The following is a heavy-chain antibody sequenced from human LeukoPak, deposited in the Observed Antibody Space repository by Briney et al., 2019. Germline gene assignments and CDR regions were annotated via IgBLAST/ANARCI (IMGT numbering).Heavy chain of an antibody. D-gene: IGHD1-14*01. J-gene: IGHJ4*02. Sequence: EGSLRLSCAVSGFIFSDHYMDWVRQAPGKGPECTARSTNKASGYTTHYAASVQGRFTISRDDSKNTLFLQMNSLKNEDTAVYFCVRGRNSFDYWGQGTLVSVSS. V-gene: IGHV3-72*01. CDR1: GFIFSDHY. CDR3: VRGRNSFDY. CDR2: STNKASGYTT.